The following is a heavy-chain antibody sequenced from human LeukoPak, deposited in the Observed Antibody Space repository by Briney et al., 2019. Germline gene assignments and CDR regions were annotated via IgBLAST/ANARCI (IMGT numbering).Heavy chain of an antibody. CDR3: ARDRGVTVTTDYFDY. D-gene: IGHD4-17*01. V-gene: IGHV3-33*01. J-gene: IGHJ4*02. CDR1: GFTFSSYG. Sequence: GGSLRLSCAASGFTFSSYGMHWVRQAPGEGLEWVAVIWYDGSNKYYADSVKGRFTISRDNSKNTLYLQMNSLRAEDTAVYYCARDRGVTVTTDYFDYWGQGTLVTVSS. CDR2: IWYDGSNK.